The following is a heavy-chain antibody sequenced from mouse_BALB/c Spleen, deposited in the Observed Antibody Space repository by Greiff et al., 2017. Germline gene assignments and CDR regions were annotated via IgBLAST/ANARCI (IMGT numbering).Heavy chain of an antibody. CDR2: IDPANGNT. D-gene: IGHD2-2*01. V-gene: IGHV14-3*02. J-gene: IGHJ2*01. Sequence: EVKLQESGAELVKPGASVKLSCTASGFNIKDTYMHWVKQRPEQGLEWIGRIDPANGNTKYDPKFQGKATITADTSSNTAYLQLSSLTSEDTAVYYCAHGYDVDWGQGTTLTVSS. CDR3: AHGYDVD. CDR1: GFNIKDTY.